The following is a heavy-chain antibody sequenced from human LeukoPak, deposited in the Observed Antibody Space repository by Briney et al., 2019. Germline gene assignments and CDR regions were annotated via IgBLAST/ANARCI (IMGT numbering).Heavy chain of an antibody. V-gene: IGHV4-59*01. J-gene: IGHJ6*03. CDR1: GGSISSYY. CDR2: IYYSGST. D-gene: IGHD2-21*01. CDR3: ARGFAGYYYYYYMDV. Sequence: NPSETLSLTCTVSGGSISSYYWSWIRQPPGKGLEWIGYIYYSGSTNYTPSLKSRVTISVDTSKNQFSLKLSSVTAADTAVYYCARGFAGYYYYYYMDVWGKGTTVTVSS.